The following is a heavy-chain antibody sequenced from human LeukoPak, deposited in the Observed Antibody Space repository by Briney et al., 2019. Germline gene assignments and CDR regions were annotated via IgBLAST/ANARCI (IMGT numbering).Heavy chain of an antibody. D-gene: IGHD6-13*01. J-gene: IGHJ4*02. CDR2: IYPRDSDT. V-gene: IGHV5-51*01. CDR3: ARTQDRIAAGS. Sequence: GESLKISCKGSGYSFTSYWIGWVRQVPGKGLEWMGVIYPRDSDTRYSPSFQGQVTISADKSVNTAYLQWSSLKASDTAIYYCARTQDRIAAGSWGQGTLVTVSS. CDR1: GYSFTSYW.